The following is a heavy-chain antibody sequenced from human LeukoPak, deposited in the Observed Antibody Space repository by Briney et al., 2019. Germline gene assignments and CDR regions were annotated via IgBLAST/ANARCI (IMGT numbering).Heavy chain of an antibody. D-gene: IGHD1-26*01. CDR3: ARVQVGATRGFDY. J-gene: IGHJ4*02. Sequence: SETLSLTCTVSGGSISPYYWSWIRQHPGKGLEWIGYIYYSGSTYYNPSLKSRVTISVDTSKNQFSLKLSSVTAADTAVYYCARVQVGATRGFDYWGQGTLVTVSS. V-gene: IGHV4-31*03. CDR1: GGSISPYY. CDR2: IYYSGST.